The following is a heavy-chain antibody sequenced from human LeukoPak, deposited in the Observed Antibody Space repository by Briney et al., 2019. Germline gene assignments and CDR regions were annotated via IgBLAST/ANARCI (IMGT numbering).Heavy chain of an antibody. CDR2: IYGSGST. Sequence: SETLSLTCTVAGGYIRTYYWSWIRQPPGKGLEWIGYIYGSGSTKYNPSLKSRVTISVDTSKNQFSLKLSSVTAADTAVYYCARHQRIDWNDQAFDYWGQGTLVTVSS. J-gene: IGHJ4*02. D-gene: IGHD1-1*01. V-gene: IGHV4-59*08. CDR1: GGYIRTYY. CDR3: ARHQRIDWNDQAFDY.